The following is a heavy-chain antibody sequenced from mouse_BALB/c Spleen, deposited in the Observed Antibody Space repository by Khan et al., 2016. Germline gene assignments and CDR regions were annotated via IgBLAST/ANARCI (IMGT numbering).Heavy chain of an antibody. Sequence: QVQLQQSGAELMKPGASVKISCKATGYTFSSYWIEWVKQRPGHGLEWIGEILPGSGSTNYTEKFRGNATFTAATSSNTAYMQLSSLTSEDSAVHYCARTDRRGYFDYWGQGTTLTVSS. CDR1: GYTFSSYW. J-gene: IGHJ2*01. CDR3: ARTDRRGYFDY. V-gene: IGHV1-9*01. CDR2: ILPGSGST.